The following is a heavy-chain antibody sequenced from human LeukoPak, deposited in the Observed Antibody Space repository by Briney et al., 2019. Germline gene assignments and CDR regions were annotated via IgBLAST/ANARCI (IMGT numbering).Heavy chain of an antibody. J-gene: IGHJ3*02. D-gene: IGHD5-12*01. CDR1: GDSVSSNSAA. CDR3: ARCSGYDAGIDAFDI. V-gene: IGHV6-1*01. CDR2: TYYRSKWYN. Sequence: SQTLSLTCALSGDSVSSNSAAWHWLRQSPSRGLEWLGRTYYRSKWYNDYAVSVKSRITINPDTSKNPFSLQLNSVTPEDTAVYYCARCSGYDAGIDAFDIWGQGTMVTVSS.